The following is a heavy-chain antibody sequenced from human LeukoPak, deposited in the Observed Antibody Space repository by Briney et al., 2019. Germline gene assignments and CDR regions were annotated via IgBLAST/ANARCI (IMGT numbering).Heavy chain of an antibody. V-gene: IGHV4-4*07. CDR1: GESISTYS. CDR3: ARDSRGTDPWYFDV. Sequence: SETLSLTCTVSGFVSGESISTYSRSWFRQPAGKGLEWLGRSNPSGSTNYNPSLKSRVTISEDKSRNQVSLKLNSVTAADTAVYYCARDSRGTDPWYFDVWGRGTLVTVSS. D-gene: IGHD3-22*01. CDR2: SNPSGST. J-gene: IGHJ2*01.